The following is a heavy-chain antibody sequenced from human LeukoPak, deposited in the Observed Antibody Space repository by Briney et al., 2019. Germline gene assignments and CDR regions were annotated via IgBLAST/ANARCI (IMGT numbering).Heavy chain of an antibody. CDR1: GFTFNTYT. CDR2: ISSSSNYI. V-gene: IGHV3-21*01. CDR3: ASRSSVPGTGPG. D-gene: IGHD6-13*01. Sequence: PGGSLRLSCAASGFTFNTYTMNWVRQAPGKGLEWVSSISSSSNYIYYADSLKGRFTISRDNAKNSLYLHMNSLRAEDTAVYYCASRSSVPGTGPGWGQGTLVTVSS. J-gene: IGHJ4*02.